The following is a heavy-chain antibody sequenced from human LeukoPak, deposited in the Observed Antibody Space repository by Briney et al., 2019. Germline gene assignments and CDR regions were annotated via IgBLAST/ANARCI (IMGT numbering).Heavy chain of an antibody. CDR2: ISGSGGST. J-gene: IGHJ4*02. D-gene: IGHD3-22*01. CDR1: GFTFSSYA. Sequence: GGSLRLSCAASGFTFSSYAMSWVRQAPGKGLEWVSAISGSGGSTYYADSVKGRFTISRDNSKNTLYLQMNSLRAEDTAVYYCAKDRTRDYYDSSGSGDWGQGTLVTVSS. CDR3: AKDRTRDYYDSSGSGD. V-gene: IGHV3-23*01.